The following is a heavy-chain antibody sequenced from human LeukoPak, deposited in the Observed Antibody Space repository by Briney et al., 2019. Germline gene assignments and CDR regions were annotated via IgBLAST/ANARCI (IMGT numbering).Heavy chain of an antibody. V-gene: IGHV3-15*01. Sequence: GGSLRLSCAASGFTFTNAWMNWVRQAPGKGLEWVGRIKSKADGGTTDYAGPVKGRFIISRDDSKNMVYLQMNSLRAEDTAVYYCNTDSVVMNYWGQGTLVTVSS. CDR2: IKSKADGGTT. D-gene: IGHD2-21*01. J-gene: IGHJ4*02. CDR3: NTDSVVMNY. CDR1: GFTFTNAW.